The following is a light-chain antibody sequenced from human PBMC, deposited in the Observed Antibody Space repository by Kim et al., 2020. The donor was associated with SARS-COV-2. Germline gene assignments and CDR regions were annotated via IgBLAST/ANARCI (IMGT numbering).Light chain of an antibody. CDR2: GAS. J-gene: IGKJ4*01. CDR1: QSVGSSY. CDR3: QQYGGSRLT. Sequence: EIVLTQSPGTLSLSPGERVTLSCRASQSVGSSYLAWYQQKPGQAPRLLIYGASSRATGIPDRFSGSGSGTDFTLTISRLEPEDFAVYYCQQYGGSRLTFGGGTNVDIK. V-gene: IGKV3-20*01.